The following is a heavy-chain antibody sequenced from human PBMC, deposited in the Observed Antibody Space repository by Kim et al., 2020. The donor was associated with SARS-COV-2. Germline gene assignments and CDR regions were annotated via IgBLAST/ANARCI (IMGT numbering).Heavy chain of an antibody. CDR3: AKEGNGAYYYGSGSYPSFDP. CDR1: GFTFSSYG. D-gene: IGHD3-10*01. J-gene: IGHJ5*02. CDR2: ISYDGSNK. V-gene: IGHV3-30*18. Sequence: GGSLRLSCAASGFTFSSYGTHWVRQAPGKGLEWVAVISYDGSNKYYADSVKGRFTISRDNSKNTLYLQMNSLRAEDTAVYYCAKEGNGAYYYGSGSYPSFDPWGQGTLVTVSS.